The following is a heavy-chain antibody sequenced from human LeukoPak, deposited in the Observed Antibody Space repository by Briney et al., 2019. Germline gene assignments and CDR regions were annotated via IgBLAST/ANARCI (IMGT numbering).Heavy chain of an antibody. V-gene: IGHV4-59*08. CDR3: ARHEYGFDP. D-gene: IGHD2-2*01. J-gene: IGHJ5*02. CDR1: GGSISSYY. CDR2: IHYSGST. Sequence: PSETLSLTCTVSGGSISSYYWSWIRQPPGKGLEWLGYIHYSGSTNYNPSLKSRVTISVDTSKNQFSLRLSSVTAADTAVYYCARHEYGFDPWGQGTLVTVSS.